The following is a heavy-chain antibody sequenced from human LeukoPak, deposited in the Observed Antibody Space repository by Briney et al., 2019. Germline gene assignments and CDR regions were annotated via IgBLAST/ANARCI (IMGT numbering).Heavy chain of an antibody. J-gene: IGHJ4*02. CDR1: GYIFTGYY. CDR2: INPNSCGT. CDR3: AQSSGWDSLKY. D-gene: IGHD6-19*01. V-gene: IGHV1-2*02. Sequence: ASVKVSCKASGYIFTGYYMHWVRQAPGQGLEWMGWINPNSCGTNYAQKFQGRVSMTRDTSISTAYMELSRLRSDDTAVYYCAQSSGWDSLKYWGQGTLVTVSS.